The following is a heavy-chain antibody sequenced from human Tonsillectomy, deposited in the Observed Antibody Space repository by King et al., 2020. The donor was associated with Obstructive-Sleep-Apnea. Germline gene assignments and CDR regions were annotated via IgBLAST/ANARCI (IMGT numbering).Heavy chain of an antibody. J-gene: IGHJ5*02. Sequence: QLVQSGAEVKKPGASVKVSCKTSGYSFSGYYKHWVRQAPGQGLEWMGWINPNSGGTNYAEKFQGWVTMTRDTSISTAYMEVSRLRSDDTAVYYCARDAAAVVRNWFDPWGQGTLVTVSS. CDR3: ARDAAAVVRNWFDP. V-gene: IGHV1-2*04. CDR2: INPNSGGT. D-gene: IGHD6-13*01. CDR1: GYSFSGYY.